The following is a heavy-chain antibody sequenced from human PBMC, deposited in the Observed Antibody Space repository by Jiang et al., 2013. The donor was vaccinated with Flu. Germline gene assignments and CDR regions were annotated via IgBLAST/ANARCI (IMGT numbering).Heavy chain of an antibody. CDR2: IYWDDDK. CDR3: AHKVAFYYDSSYDAFDI. CDR1: GFSLSTSGVG. J-gene: IGHJ3*02. Sequence: KPTQTLTLTCTFSGFSLSTSGVGVGWIRQPPGKALEWLALIYWDDDKRYSPSLKSRLTITKDTSKNQVVLTMTNMDPVDTATYYCAHKVAFYYDSSYDAFDIWGQGTMVTVSS. V-gene: IGHV2-5*02. D-gene: IGHD3-22*01.